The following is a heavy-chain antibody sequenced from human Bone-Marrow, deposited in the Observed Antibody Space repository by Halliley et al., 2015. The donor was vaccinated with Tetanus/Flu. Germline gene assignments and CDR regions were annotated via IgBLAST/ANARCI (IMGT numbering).Heavy chain of an antibody. V-gene: IGHV5-51*01. D-gene: IGHD3-3*01. CDR1: GYSFTNYW. J-gene: IGHJ4*02. CDR3: ARRVSGDGGVYFDY. Sequence: QLVQSGAEVRKPGESLKISCKGSGYSFTNYWIGWVRQMPGKGLEWMGIIYPDDSSQRYSPSFRGQVSISADKSINTAYLQWSSLKASDTAMYYCARRVSGDGGVYFDYWGQGTPVIVSS. CDR2: IYPDDSSQ.